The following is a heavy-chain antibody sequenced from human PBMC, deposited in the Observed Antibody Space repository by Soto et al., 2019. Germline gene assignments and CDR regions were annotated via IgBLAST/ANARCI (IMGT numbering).Heavy chain of an antibody. CDR1: GFTVSNNY. V-gene: IGHV3-53*01. Sequence: EVQLVESGGGLIQPGGSLRLSCAVSGFTVSNNYMSWVRQAPGKGLEGVSVIYSGGYTAYGDSVKGRFTISRDNSKNNLYFQKKSRRAAAPAVFSCGQHPGGGGYWGQGTLVTVSS. D-gene: IGHD3-10*01. CDR2: IYSGGYT. J-gene: IGHJ4*02. CDR3: GQHPGGGGY.